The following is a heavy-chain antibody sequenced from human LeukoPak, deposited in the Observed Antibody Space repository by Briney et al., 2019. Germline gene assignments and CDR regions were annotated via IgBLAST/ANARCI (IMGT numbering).Heavy chain of an antibody. V-gene: IGHV3-20*04. CDR2: INWNGGST. CDR1: GFSLNTYS. Sequence: GGSLRLSCAASGFSLNTYSMSWVRQAPGKGLEWVSGINWNGGSTGYADSVKGRFTISRDTAKNSLYLQMNSLRAEDTALYYCARVGAVAGTEDYWGQGTLVTVSS. J-gene: IGHJ4*01. CDR3: ARVGAVAGTEDY. D-gene: IGHD6-19*01.